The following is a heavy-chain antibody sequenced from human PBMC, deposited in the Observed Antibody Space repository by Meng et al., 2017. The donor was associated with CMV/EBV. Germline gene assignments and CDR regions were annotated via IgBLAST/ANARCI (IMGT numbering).Heavy chain of an antibody. J-gene: IGHJ4*02. Sequence: SETLSLTCTVSGGSISSHYWSWIRQPPGKGLEWIGYIYYSGSTNYNPSLKSRVTISVDTSKNQFSLKLSSVTAADTAVYYCARAVVVPAAIDYWGQGTLVTVSS. CDR1: GGSISSHY. D-gene: IGHD2-2*01. CDR3: ARAVVVPAAIDY. CDR2: IYYSGST. V-gene: IGHV4-59*11.